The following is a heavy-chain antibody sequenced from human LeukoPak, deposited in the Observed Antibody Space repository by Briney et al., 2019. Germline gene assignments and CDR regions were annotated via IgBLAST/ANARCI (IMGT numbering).Heavy chain of an antibody. Sequence: PGGSLRLSCAASGFTFSSYAMSWVRQAPGKGLEWVSAIRGSGGSTYYADSVKGRFTISRDNSKNTLYLQMNSLRAEDTAVYYCSKYYDILTGYNYWGQGTLVTVSS. CDR2: IRGSGGST. V-gene: IGHV3-23*01. CDR1: GFTFSSYA. D-gene: IGHD3-9*01. CDR3: SKYYDILTGYNY. J-gene: IGHJ4*02.